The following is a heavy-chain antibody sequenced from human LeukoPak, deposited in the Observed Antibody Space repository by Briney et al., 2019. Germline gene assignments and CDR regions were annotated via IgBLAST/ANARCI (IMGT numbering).Heavy chain of an antibody. D-gene: IGHD4-11*01. CDR3: TRRDMTTVTTGAKFFDY. J-gene: IGHJ4*02. CDR2: IRSKANSYAP. V-gene: IGHV3-73*01. Sequence: GGSLRLSCVASGLTFSSSAMHCVRQASGRGREWVGRIRSKANSYAPAYSASVKGRFTISRDDSKNTAYLQMNSLKTEDTAVYYCTRRDMTTVTTGAKFFDYWGQGTLVTVSS. CDR1: GLTFSSSA.